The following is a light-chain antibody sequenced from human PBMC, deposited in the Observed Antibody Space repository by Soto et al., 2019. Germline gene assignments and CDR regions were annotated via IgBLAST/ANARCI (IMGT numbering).Light chain of an antibody. CDR1: SSDVGGYNY. Sequence: QSALTQPRSVSGSPGQSVTISCTGTSSDVGGYNYVSWYQQHPGKAPKLMIYDVSKRPSGVPDRFSGSKSGNTASLTISGLQAEDEADYYCCSYAGSYTRYVFGTGTKVTLL. CDR3: CSYAGSYTRYV. J-gene: IGLJ1*01. CDR2: DVS. V-gene: IGLV2-11*01.